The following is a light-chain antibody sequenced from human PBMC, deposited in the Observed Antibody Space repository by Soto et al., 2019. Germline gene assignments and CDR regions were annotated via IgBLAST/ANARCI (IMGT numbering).Light chain of an antibody. CDR1: SSNIGSNY. CDR2: RNN. V-gene: IGLV1-47*01. CDR3: AAWDDSLSGVV. J-gene: IGLJ2*01. Sequence: QSVLTQPPSASGTPGQRVTISCSGSSSNIGSNYVYWYQQLPGTAPKLLIYRNNQRPSGVPDRFSGSKSGTSASLAIGGLRSEDEADYYCAAWDDSLSGVVFGGGTTLTVL.